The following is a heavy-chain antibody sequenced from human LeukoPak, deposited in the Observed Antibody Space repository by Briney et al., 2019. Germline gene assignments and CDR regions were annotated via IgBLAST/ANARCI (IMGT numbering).Heavy chain of an antibody. CDR1: GYTFISYD. D-gene: IGHD6-19*01. CDR2: MNPNSGNT. Sequence: ASVKVSCKASGYTFISYDINWVRQATGQGLEWMGWMNPNSGNTGYAQKFQGRLNMTRNTSISTAYMELSSLRSEDTAVYYCARRVGSGWPVQHWGQGTLVTVSS. V-gene: IGHV1-8*01. J-gene: IGHJ1*01. CDR3: ARRVGSGWPVQH.